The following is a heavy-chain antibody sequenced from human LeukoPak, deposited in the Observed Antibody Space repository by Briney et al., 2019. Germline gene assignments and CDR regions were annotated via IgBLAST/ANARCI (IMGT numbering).Heavy chain of an antibody. Sequence: SETLSLTCTVSGGSISSYYWSWIRQPPGKGLEWIGYIYYSGCTKYNPSLKSRVTISVDTSKNQFALKLSSVTAADTAVYYWARGRFLEWLQFDYWGQGTLVTVSS. CDR2: IYYSGCT. V-gene: IGHV4-59*01. D-gene: IGHD3-3*01. CDR1: GGSISSYY. J-gene: IGHJ4*02. CDR3: ARGRFLEWLQFDY.